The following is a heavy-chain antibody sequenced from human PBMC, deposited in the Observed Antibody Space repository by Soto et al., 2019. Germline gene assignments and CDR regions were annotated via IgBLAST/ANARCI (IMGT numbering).Heavy chain of an antibody. D-gene: IGHD2-15*01. CDR1: GFTFSSYA. Sequence: QVHLVESGGGVVQPGGSLRLSCAASGFTFSSYAIHWVRQAPGKGLEWVAIIWFDGSNKYYADSVKDRFSISRDSSKNTLFLQMDSLRAEDTAVYYCARGQLPAATTDFDFWGQGTLVIVSS. V-gene: IGHV3-33*01. CDR2: IWFDGSNK. CDR3: ARGQLPAATTDFDF. J-gene: IGHJ4*02.